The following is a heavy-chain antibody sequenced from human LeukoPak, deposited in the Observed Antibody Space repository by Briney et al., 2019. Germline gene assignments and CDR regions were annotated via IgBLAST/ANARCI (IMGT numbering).Heavy chain of an antibody. CDR1: GGSISNSY. J-gene: IGHJ5*02. CDR2: IYSSGAT. CDR3: VKRVQGGFDP. Sequence: SETLSLTCTVSGGSISNSYWSWIRQPPGKGLEWIGYIYSSGATEYNPSLESRVTISVDTSKNQFSLKLSSVTAADTAVYYCVKRVQGGFDPWGQGTLVTVSS. V-gene: IGHV4-59*08. D-gene: IGHD1-1*01.